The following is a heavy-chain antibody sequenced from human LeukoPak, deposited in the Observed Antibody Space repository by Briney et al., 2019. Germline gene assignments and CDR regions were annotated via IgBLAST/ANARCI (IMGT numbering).Heavy chain of an antibody. CDR3: AKDHGTAVAGFYY. Sequence: PGASLRLSCAASGFSLSTYGVSSVRQPPGKGLEWVSGITGTGGSTYYADSVKGRFTVSRDTSKNTLYLQMNSLRAEDTAIYYCAKDHGTAVAGFYYWGQGTLVTVSS. V-gene: IGHV3-23*01. D-gene: IGHD6-19*01. CDR1: GFSLSTYG. CDR2: ITGTGGST. J-gene: IGHJ4*02.